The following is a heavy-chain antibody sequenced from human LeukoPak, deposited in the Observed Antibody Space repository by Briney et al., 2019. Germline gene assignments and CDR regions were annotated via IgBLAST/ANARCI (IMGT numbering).Heavy chain of an antibody. CDR3: ATRGGWYPRAFDH. V-gene: IGHV3-7*01. CDR2: IKEDGSEK. J-gene: IGHJ5*02. CDR1: GFTFSRFW. Sequence: PGGSLSLSCAVSGFTFSRFWMSWVRQAPGKGLEWVATIKEDGSEKYYVDSVKGRFTISRDNAKSSLYLRMNSLRVEDTAAYCATRGGWYPRAFDHWGQGTLVTVSS. D-gene: IGHD6-19*01.